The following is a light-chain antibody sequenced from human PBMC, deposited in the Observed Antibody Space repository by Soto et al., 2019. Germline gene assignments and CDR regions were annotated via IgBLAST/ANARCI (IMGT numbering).Light chain of an antibody. Sequence: EIVLTQSPGTLSLSPGERATLSCRTSQIISSSYFAWYQQKPGQAPRLLRYWASTRATGIPDRFSGSGSGTEFTLTISSLQSEDFAVYYCQQYHNWPITFGQGTRLEIK. CDR1: QIISSSY. V-gene: IGKV3D-15*01. J-gene: IGKJ5*01. CDR2: WAS. CDR3: QQYHNWPIT.